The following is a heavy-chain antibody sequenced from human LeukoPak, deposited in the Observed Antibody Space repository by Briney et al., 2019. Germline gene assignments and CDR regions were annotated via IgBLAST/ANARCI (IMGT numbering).Heavy chain of an antibody. Sequence: GESLKISCKGSGYSLTSYWIGWVRQMPGKGLEWMGIIYPGDSDTRYSPSFQGQVTISADKSISTAYLQWSSLKASDTAMYYCARHDYCSSTSCYYYYGMDVWGQGTTVTASS. J-gene: IGHJ6*02. D-gene: IGHD2-2*01. V-gene: IGHV5-51*01. CDR3: ARHDYCSSTSCYYYYGMDV. CDR2: IYPGDSDT. CDR1: GYSLTSYW.